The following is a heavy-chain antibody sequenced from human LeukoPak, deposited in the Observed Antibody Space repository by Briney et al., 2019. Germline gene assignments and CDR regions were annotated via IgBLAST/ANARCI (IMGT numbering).Heavy chain of an antibody. J-gene: IGHJ4*02. CDR1: GYTFTSYA. CDR2: INTNTGNP. Sequence: ASVKVSCKASGYTFTSYAMNWVRQAPGQGLEWMGWINTNTGNPTYAQGFTGRFVFSLDTSVSTAYLQISSLKAEDTAVYYCARDSGSLRTVSERSDYWGQGTLVTVSS. CDR3: ARDSGSLRTVSERSDY. V-gene: IGHV7-4-1*02. D-gene: IGHD3-10*01.